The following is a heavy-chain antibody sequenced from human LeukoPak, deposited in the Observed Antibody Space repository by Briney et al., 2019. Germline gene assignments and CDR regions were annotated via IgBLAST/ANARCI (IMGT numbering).Heavy chain of an antibody. CDR2: IWHGGTT. CDR3: ARVTGNWYIDL. D-gene: IGHD2-21*02. Sequence: SETLSLTCTVSGYSISSGFYWGWIRQPPGKAREWIGNIWHGGTTYYNPSLKSRLIMSVDTSKNQFSLKLSSVTAADTAIYYCARVTGNWYIDLWGRGTLVTVSS. CDR1: GYSISSGFY. J-gene: IGHJ2*01. V-gene: IGHV4-38-2*02.